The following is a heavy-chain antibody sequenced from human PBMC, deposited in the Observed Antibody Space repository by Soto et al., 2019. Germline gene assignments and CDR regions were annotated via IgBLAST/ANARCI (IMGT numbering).Heavy chain of an antibody. J-gene: IGHJ4*02. CDR3: AKERWAAAGTPTLDY. CDR2: ISGGTSST. Sequence: GGSLRLSCASSGFTFRSYAMSLVRQAPGKGLEWVSAISGGTSSTYYADSVKGRFTISRDNSKNTLYLQMNSLRAEDTAVYYCAKERWAAAGTPTLDYWGQGTLVTVSS. CDR1: GFTFRSYA. V-gene: IGHV3-23*01. D-gene: IGHD6-13*01.